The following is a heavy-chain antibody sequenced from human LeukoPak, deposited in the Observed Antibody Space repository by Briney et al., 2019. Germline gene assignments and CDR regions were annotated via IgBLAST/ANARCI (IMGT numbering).Heavy chain of an antibody. CDR2: ISSSSSTI. CDR3: AREAGSGSAAFDY. CDR1: GFTFSSYS. Sequence: GGSLRLSCAASGFTFSSYSMNWVRQAPGKGLEWVSYISSSSSTIYYADSVKGRFTISRDNAKNSLYLQMNSLSAEDTAVYYCAREAGSGSAAFDYWGQGTLVTVSS. D-gene: IGHD6-19*01. V-gene: IGHV3-48*04. J-gene: IGHJ4*02.